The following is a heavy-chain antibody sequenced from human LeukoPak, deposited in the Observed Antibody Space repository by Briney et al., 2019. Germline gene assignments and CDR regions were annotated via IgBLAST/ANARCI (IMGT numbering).Heavy chain of an antibody. CDR1: GGSISSYY. J-gene: IGHJ4*02. V-gene: IGHV4-59*01. Sequence: PSETLSLTCTVSGGSISSYYWSWIRQPPGKGLEWIGYIYYSGSTNYNPSLKSRVTISVDTSKNQFSLKLSSVTAADTAVYYCARVDGDYAVDYWGQGTLVTVSS. CDR3: ARVDGDYAVDY. D-gene: IGHD4-17*01. CDR2: IYYSGST.